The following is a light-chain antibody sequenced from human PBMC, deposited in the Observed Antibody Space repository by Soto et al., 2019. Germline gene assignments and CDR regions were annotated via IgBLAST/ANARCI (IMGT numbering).Light chain of an antibody. CDR1: QSISSW. CDR2: DAS. V-gene: IGKV1-5*01. Sequence: DIQMTQSPSTLSASVGDRVTITCRASQSISSWLAWYQQKLGRAPRLLIYDASTLQSGVPPRFSGSGSGTEFTLTISSLQPDDFATYYCQQYNSYWAFGQGTKVDIK. CDR3: QQYNSYWA. J-gene: IGKJ1*01.